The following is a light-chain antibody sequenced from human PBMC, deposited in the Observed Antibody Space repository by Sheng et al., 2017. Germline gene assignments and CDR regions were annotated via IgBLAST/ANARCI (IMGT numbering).Light chain of an antibody. V-gene: IGKV3-15*01. Sequence: EIVMTQSPATLSVSPGERATLSCRASQSISSNVAWYQQKPGQAPRLLIYGAFTRATGVPARFSGSGSGTEFTLTISSLQSEDFALYYCQQFNNWPRTFGQGTKLEI. CDR3: QQFNNWPRT. J-gene: IGKJ2*01. CDR2: GAF. CDR1: QSISSN.